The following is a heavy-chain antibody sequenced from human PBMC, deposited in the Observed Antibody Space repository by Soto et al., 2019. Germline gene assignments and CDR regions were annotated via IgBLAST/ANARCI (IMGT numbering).Heavy chain of an antibody. CDR1: GGSISSYY. J-gene: IGHJ4*02. V-gene: IGHV4-59*01. Sequence: YETLSLTCTVCGGSISSYYWRCIRQPPGKGLEWIGYIYYSGSTNYNPSLKSRVTISVDTSKNQYSLKLSSVTAADTAVYYCARGRITMVRGVSPFDYWGQGTLVTVSS. CDR2: IYYSGST. CDR3: ARGRITMVRGVSPFDY. D-gene: IGHD3-10*01.